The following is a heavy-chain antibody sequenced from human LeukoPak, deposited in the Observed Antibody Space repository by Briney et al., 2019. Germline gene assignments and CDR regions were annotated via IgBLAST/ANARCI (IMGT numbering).Heavy chain of an antibody. CDR1: GFTFSSYS. V-gene: IGHV3-21*01. CDR3: ARDQGALEAAAGIVWQRDFDY. J-gene: IGHJ4*02. CDR2: ISSSSSYI. Sequence: GGSLRLSCAASGFTFSSYSMNWVRQAPGKGLEWVSSISSSSSYIYYADSVKGRLTISSDNANNSLYPQMNSLRAEDTAVYYCARDQGALEAAAGIVWQRDFDYWGQGTLVTVSS. D-gene: IGHD6-13*01.